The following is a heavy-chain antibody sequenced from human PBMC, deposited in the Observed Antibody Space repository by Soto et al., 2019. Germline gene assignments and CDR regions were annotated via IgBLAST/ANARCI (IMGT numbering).Heavy chain of an antibody. CDR2: INPNIFCT. CDR3: AREVVVRPNGMDV. J-gene: IGHJ6*02. V-gene: IGHV1-2*04. D-gene: IGHD2-15*01. Sequence: ASVKVFCKASGYTFTGYYMHWVRQAPGQVLEWMGWINPNIFCTNYAQKFRGCVTMTREASISTAYMELSRLTSDDTAVYYWAREVVVRPNGMDVWGQGTTVTVSS. CDR1: GYTFTGYY.